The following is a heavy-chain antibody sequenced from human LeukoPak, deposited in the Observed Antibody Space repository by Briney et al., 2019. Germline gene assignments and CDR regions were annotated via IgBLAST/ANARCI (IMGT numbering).Heavy chain of an antibody. CDR3: AREPKSGWIYYYYYMDV. CDR2: INPNSGGT. V-gene: IGHV1-2*02. CDR1: GYTFTGYY. D-gene: IGHD6-19*01. Sequence: ASVTVSCKASGYTFTGYYLHWVRQAPGQGLEWMGWINPNSGGTNYPQKFQGRVTMTRDTSISTAYMELSSLRSDDTDVYFCAREPKSGWIYYYYYMDVWGKGTTVTISS. J-gene: IGHJ6*03.